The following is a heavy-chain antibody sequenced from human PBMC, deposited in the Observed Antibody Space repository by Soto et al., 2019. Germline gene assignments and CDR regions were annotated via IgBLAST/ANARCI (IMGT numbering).Heavy chain of an antibody. V-gene: IGHV4-39*01. CDR3: EGRGGGVGAPENWFDP. D-gene: IGHD2-8*02. Sequence: QLQLQESGPGLVKPSETLSLTCTVSSVSISSSSYYWGWIRQSPGKGLEWIGTISYSGTTDSNPSLKGAVTISVDTPKNQFCLNLSSVTAADTAGYYCEGRGGGVGAPENWFDPWGRGTLVTVST. J-gene: IGHJ5*02. CDR2: ISYSGTT. CDR1: SVSISSSSYY.